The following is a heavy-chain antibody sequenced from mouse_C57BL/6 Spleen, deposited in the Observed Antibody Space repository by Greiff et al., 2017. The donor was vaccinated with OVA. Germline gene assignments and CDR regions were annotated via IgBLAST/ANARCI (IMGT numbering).Heavy chain of an antibody. D-gene: IGHD1-1*01. CDR1: GFTFSDYG. Sequence: EVHLVESGGGLVKPGGSLKLSCAASGFTFSDYGMHWVRQAPEKGLEWVAYISSGSSTIYYADTVKGRFTISRDNAKNTLFLQMTSLRSEDTAMYYCARDTVLGGSAMDYWGQGTSVTVSS. CDR3: ARDTVLGGSAMDY. J-gene: IGHJ4*01. CDR2: ISSGSSTI. V-gene: IGHV5-17*01.